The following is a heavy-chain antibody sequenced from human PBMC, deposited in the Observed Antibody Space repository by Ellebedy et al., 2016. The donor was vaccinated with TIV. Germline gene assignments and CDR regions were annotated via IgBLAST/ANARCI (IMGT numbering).Heavy chain of an antibody. CDR3: ARVATVTTPDY. CDR1: GYTFTGYY. V-gene: IGHV1-2*02. CDR2: INPNSGGT. Sequence: ASVKVSXXASGYTFTGYYMHWVRQAPGQGLEWMGWINPNSGGTNYAQKFQGRVTMTRDTSISTAYMELSRLRSDDTAVYYCARVATVTTPDYWGQGTLVTVSS. J-gene: IGHJ4*02. D-gene: IGHD4-17*01.